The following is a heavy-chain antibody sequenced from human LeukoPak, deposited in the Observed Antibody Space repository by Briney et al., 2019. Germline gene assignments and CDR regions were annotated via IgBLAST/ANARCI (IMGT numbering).Heavy chain of an antibody. CDR2: IHYSGSI. CDR3: ARQSGYSSGWSAFDI. D-gene: IGHD6-19*01. J-gene: IGHJ3*02. Sequence: SETLSLTCTVSGGSISSYYWSWIRQPPGKGLEWIGYIHYSGSINYNPSLKSRVTISVDTSKNQFSLKLSSVTAADTAVYYCARQSGYSSGWSAFDIWGQGAMVTVSS. V-gene: IGHV4-59*08. CDR1: GGSISSYY.